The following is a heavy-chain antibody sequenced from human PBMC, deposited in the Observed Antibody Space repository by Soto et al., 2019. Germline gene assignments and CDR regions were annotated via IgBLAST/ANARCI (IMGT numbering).Heavy chain of an antibody. CDR3: ARVAY. CDR2: ISSGSSDT. CDR1: GFTFSRVS. Sequence: GGSLRLSCEASGFTFSRVSINWVRQVPGKGLEWVASISSGSSDTWYADSVKGRFIISRDNAQSSLFLQMNTLRPEDKAMYYCARVAYLGPGTQVAFSS. J-gene: IGHJ4*02. V-gene: IGHV3-21*01.